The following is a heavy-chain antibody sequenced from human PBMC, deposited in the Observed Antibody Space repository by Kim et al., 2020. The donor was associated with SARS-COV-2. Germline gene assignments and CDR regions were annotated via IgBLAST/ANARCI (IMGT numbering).Heavy chain of an antibody. Sequence: SETLSLTCTVSGGSISSYYWSWIRQPPGKGLEWIGYIYYSGSTNYNPSLKSRVTISVDTSKNQFSLKLSSVTAADTAVYYCARDRPYYEFWSGYDRAFGIWGQGTMVTVSS. V-gene: IGHV4-59*01. CDR2: IYYSGST. D-gene: IGHD3-3*01. CDR1: GGSISSYY. J-gene: IGHJ3*02. CDR3: ARDRPYYEFWSGYDRAFGI.